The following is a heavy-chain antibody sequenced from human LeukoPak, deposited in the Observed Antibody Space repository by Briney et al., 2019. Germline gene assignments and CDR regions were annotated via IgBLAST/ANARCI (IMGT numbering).Heavy chain of an antibody. D-gene: IGHD2-2*01. CDR2: IGGYNGNT. Sequence: ASVKVSCKASGYTFTSYGISWVRQAPGQGLEWMGWIGGYNGNTNYAQKLQGRVTMTTDTSTSTASMELRSLRSDDTAVYYCARGSQSPYCSSTSCYCDYWGQGTLVTVSS. CDR1: GYTFTSYG. J-gene: IGHJ4*02. CDR3: ARGSQSPYCSSTSCYCDY. V-gene: IGHV1-18*01.